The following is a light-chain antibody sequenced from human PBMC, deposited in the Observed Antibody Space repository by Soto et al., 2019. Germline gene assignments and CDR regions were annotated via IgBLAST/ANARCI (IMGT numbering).Light chain of an antibody. J-gene: IGLJ2*01. Sequence: QSVLTHPASVSGSPGQSITISCTGTSSDVGGYNYVSWYQQYPGKAPKLMIYDVSNRPSGVSNRFSGSKSGNTASLTISGLQAEDEADYYCSSYTSSSTVVFGGGTKLTVL. V-gene: IGLV2-14*03. CDR3: SSYTSSSTVV. CDR1: SSDVGGYNY. CDR2: DVS.